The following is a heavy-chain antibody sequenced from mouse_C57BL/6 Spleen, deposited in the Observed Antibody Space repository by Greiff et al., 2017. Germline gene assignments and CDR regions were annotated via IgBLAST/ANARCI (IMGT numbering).Heavy chain of an antibody. CDR2: IDPSDSYT. Sequence: QVQLQQPGAELVMPGASVKLSCKASGYTFTSYWMHWVKQRPGQGLEWIGEIDPSDSYTNYNQKFKGKSTLTVDKSSSTAYMQLSSLTSEDSAVYDCARVVLRGWYFDVWGTGTTVTVSS. V-gene: IGHV1-69*01. CDR3: ARVVLRGWYFDV. CDR1: GYTFTSYW. D-gene: IGHD1-1*01. J-gene: IGHJ1*03.